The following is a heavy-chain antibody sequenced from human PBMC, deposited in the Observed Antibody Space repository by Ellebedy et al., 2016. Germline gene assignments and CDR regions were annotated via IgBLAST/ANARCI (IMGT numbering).Heavy chain of an antibody. CDR1: GFTFSSYS. V-gene: IGHV3-21*04. J-gene: IGHJ4*02. D-gene: IGHD1-26*01. CDR2: ISSSSSYI. Sequence: GESLKISXAASGFTFSSYSMNWVRQAPGKGLEWVSSISSSSSYIYYADSVKGRFTISRDNSNNTLSLQLSGLRAEDTAIYYCAKVYGSFGNPDYWGQGTRVTVSS. CDR3: AKVYGSFGNPDY.